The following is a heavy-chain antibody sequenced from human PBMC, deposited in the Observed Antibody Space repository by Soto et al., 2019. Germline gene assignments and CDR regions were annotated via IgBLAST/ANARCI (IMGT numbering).Heavy chain of an antibody. Sequence: SETLSLTCTVSAGSTSRYYWSWIRQPPGKGLEWIGYIYYSGSTNYNPSLKSRVTISIDTSKNQFSLKLSSVTAADTAVYYCAGGYSGYVNFDYWGQGTLVTVSS. CDR2: IYYSGST. J-gene: IGHJ4*02. D-gene: IGHD5-12*01. V-gene: IGHV4-59*08. CDR3: AGGYSGYVNFDY. CDR1: AGSTSRYY.